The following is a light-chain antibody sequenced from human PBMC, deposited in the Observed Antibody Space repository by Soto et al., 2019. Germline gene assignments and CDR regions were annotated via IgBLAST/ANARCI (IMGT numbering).Light chain of an antibody. J-gene: IGLJ2*01. CDR3: CSYAGSSTHVV. CDR2: EGS. Sequence: QSVLTQPASVSGSPGQSITISCTGTSSDVGSYNLVSWYQQHPGKAPKLMIYEGSKRPSGVSNRFSGSKSGNTPSLTISGPQAEDEVDYYCCSYAGSSTHVVFGGG. V-gene: IGLV2-23*01. CDR1: SSDVGSYNL.